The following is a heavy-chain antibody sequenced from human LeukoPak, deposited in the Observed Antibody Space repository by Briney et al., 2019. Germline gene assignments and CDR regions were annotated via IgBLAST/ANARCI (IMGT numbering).Heavy chain of an antibody. CDR3: ARVSDSYGAFDI. CDR2: INPNSGGT. J-gene: IGHJ3*02. D-gene: IGHD5-24*01. Sequence: ASVKVSCTASGYTFTGYYMHWVRQAPGQGLEWMGWINPNSGGTNYAQKFQGRVTMTRDTSISTAYMELSRLRSDDTAVYYCARVSDSYGAFDIWGQGTMVTVSS. CDR1: GYTFTGYY. V-gene: IGHV1-2*02.